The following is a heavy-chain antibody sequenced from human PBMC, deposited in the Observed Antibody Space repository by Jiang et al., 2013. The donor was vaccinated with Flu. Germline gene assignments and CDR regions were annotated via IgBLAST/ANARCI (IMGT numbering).Heavy chain of an antibody. CDR2: IYYSGDT. Sequence: PGLVKPSETLSLTCTVSGGSISSTSYYWDWIRQTPGKVEWIGSIYYSGDTYYNPSLKSRVTISVDTSKNQFSLKLSSVTAADTAVYYCARKGAGGQWLAPRYGMDVWGQGTTVT. V-gene: IGHV4-39*01. D-gene: IGHD6-19*01. CDR1: GGSISSTSYY. J-gene: IGHJ6*02. CDR3: ARKGAGGQWLAPRYGMDV.